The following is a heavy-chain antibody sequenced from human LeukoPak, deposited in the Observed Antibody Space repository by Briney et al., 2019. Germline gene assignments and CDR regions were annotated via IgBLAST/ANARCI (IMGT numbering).Heavy chain of an antibody. CDR3: AREDSGLGEY. J-gene: IGHJ4*02. CDR2: TSYHGGT. Sequence: SETLSLTCSVSGYSISGGYDWGWIRQPPGKGLEWIGSTSYHGGTYYNPSLKSRVTISVDTSENHFSLKVSSVTAADTAVYYCAREDSGLGEYWGQGTLVTVSP. CDR1: GYSISGGYD. V-gene: IGHV4-38-2*02.